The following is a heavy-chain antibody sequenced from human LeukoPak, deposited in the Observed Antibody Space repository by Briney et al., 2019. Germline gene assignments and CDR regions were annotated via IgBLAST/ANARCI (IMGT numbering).Heavy chain of an antibody. V-gene: IGHV3-23*01. Sequence: QAGGSLRLSCAASGFNFSSYAMSWVRQAPGKGLEWVSAISGSGGSTYYADSVKGRFTISRDNSKSTLYLQMNSLRAEDTAVYYCAKERTIFGVVIIDYWGQGTLVTVSS. D-gene: IGHD3-3*01. CDR3: AKERTIFGVVIIDY. J-gene: IGHJ4*02. CDR2: ISGSGGST. CDR1: GFNFSSYA.